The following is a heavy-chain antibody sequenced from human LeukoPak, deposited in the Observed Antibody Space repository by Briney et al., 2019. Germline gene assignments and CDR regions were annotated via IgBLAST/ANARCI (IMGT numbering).Heavy chain of an antibody. D-gene: IGHD3-10*01. CDR3: ARENYYGELDY. V-gene: IGHV3-7*01. CDR1: GFTFSSYG. Sequence: GGSLRLSCAASGFTFSSYGMHWVRQAPGKGLEWVANIKQDGSEKYYVDSVKGRFTISRDNAKNSLYLQMNSLRAEDTAVYYCARENYYGELDYWGQGTLVTVSS. J-gene: IGHJ4*02. CDR2: IKQDGSEK.